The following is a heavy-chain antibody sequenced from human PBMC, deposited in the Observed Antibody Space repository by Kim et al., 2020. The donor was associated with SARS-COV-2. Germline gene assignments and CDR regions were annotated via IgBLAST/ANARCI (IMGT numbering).Heavy chain of an antibody. V-gene: IGHV7-4-1*01. D-gene: IGHD6-13*01. J-gene: IGHJ4*02. CDR1: GYDFSNFA. Sequence: ASVKVSCKTSGYDFSNFAMNWVRQAPGQGLEWMGWINTKTGNPTYAQAFTGRFTFSVDTAATTTYLHISSLQAEDTAVYFCAREAMYNSTWADFWGQGTLVTVSP. CDR2: INTKTGNP. CDR3: AREAMYNSTWADF.